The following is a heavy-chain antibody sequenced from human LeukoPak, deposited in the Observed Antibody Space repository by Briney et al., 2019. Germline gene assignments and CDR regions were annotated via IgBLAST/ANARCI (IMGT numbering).Heavy chain of an antibody. J-gene: IGHJ6*03. Sequence: PGGSLRLSCAASGFTFSNAWMSWVRQAPGKGLEWVGRIKSKTDGGTTDYAAPVKGRFTISRDDSKNTLYLQMNSLRAEDTALYYCARVARGDYYYYMDVWGKGTTVTVSS. D-gene: IGHD3-10*01. V-gene: IGHV3-15*05. CDR2: IKSKTDGGTT. CDR3: ARVARGDYYYYMDV. CDR1: GFTFSNAW.